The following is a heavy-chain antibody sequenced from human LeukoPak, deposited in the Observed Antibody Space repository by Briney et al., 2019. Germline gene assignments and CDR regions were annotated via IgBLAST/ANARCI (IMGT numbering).Heavy chain of an antibody. CDR1: GFTVSSNY. Sequence: GGSLRLSCAASGFTVSSNYMSWVRQAPGKGLEWVSVIYSGGSTYYADSVKGRFTISRGNSKNTLYLQMNSLRAEDTAVYYCARGGYCSSTSCYGAFDIWGQGTMVTVSS. CDR2: IYSGGST. V-gene: IGHV3-66*01. D-gene: IGHD2-2*01. J-gene: IGHJ3*02. CDR3: ARGGYCSSTSCYGAFDI.